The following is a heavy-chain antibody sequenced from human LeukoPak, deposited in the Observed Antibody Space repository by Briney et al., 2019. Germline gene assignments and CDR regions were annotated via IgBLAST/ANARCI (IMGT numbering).Heavy chain of an antibody. V-gene: IGHV1-69*05. Sequence: ASVKVSCKASGYSFSTHGIRWVRQPPGQGLEWMGGIMPIFGATNYAQKFQGRLTITTDRSTSTAYMELNNLSSEDTALYYCARVATVGSLDNWGQGTLVTVSS. J-gene: IGHJ4*02. CDR3: ARVATVGSLDN. D-gene: IGHD4-23*01. CDR2: IMPIFGAT. CDR1: GYSFSTHG.